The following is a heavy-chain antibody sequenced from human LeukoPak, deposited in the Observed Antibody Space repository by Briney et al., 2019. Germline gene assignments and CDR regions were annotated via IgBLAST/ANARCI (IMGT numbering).Heavy chain of an antibody. J-gene: IGHJ4*02. V-gene: IGHV3-48*03. CDR1: GFTFSSNE. CDR3: ASRPYYYDGFDY. Sequence: GGSLRLSCAASGFTFSSNEMNWVRQAPGKGLEWVSYISSSGSTIYYADSVKGRFTISRDDAKKSLYLQMNSLTAEDTALYYCASRPYYYDGFDYWGQGTLVTVSS. CDR2: ISSSGSTI. D-gene: IGHD3-22*01.